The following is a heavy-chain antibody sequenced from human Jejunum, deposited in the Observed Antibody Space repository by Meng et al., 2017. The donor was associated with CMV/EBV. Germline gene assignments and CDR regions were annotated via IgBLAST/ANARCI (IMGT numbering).Heavy chain of an antibody. V-gene: IGHV1-69*17. CDR1: GGTFSNHA. J-gene: IGHJ4*03. CDR2: IIPSLKIV. D-gene: IGHD3-10*01. CDR3: ARVPQQLVRGYFDS. Sequence: GGTFSNHAINWVRQAPGQGLEWMGGIIPSLKIVTSAQKFRGRVTMTADKITTTAYLELNNLRSDDTAVYYCARVPQQLVRGYFDSWGQGTLVTVSS.